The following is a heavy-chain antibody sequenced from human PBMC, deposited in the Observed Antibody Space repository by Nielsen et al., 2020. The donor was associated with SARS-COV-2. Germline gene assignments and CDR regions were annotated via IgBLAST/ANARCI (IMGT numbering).Heavy chain of an antibody. D-gene: IGHD2-15*01. CDR2: ISGSGSYT. V-gene: IGHV3-11*03. Sequence: GESLKISCTASGFTFSDSFVSWIRQAPGKGLEWVSYISGSGSYTNYADSLKGRFTISRDNAKNSLYLQMDSLRAEDTAFYYCARSGHCNGGICYFTEYFQDWGQGTLVTVSS. CDR1: GFTFSDSF. CDR3: ARSGHCNGGICYFTEYFQD. J-gene: IGHJ1*01.